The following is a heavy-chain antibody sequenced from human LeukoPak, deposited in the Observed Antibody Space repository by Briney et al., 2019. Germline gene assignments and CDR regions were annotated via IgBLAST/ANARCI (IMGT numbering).Heavy chain of an antibody. CDR2: ISYEGSNK. J-gene: IGHJ4*02. Sequence: PGGSLRLSCAASGFTFSSYAMHWVRQAPGKGLEGVAVISYEGSNKYYADSVKGRFTISRDNSKNTLYLQMNSLRAEDTAVYYCARVPRRSWLVDCWGQGTLVTVSS. CDR3: ARVPRRSWLVDC. D-gene: IGHD5-24*01. V-gene: IGHV3-30*04. CDR1: GFTFSSYA.